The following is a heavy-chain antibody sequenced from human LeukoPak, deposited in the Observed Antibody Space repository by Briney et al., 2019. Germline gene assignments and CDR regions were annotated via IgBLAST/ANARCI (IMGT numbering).Heavy chain of an antibody. CDR2: ISYDGSNK. D-gene: IGHD6-13*01. Sequence: SGGSLRLSCAASGFTFNSYAMHWVRQAPGKGLEWVAVISYDGSNKYYADSVKGRFTISRDNSKNTLYLQMNSLRVEDTAVYYCARPIFPGIAAAEAYWGQGTLATVSS. CDR3: ARPIFPGIAAAEAY. CDR1: GFTFNSYA. V-gene: IGHV3-30*04. J-gene: IGHJ4*02.